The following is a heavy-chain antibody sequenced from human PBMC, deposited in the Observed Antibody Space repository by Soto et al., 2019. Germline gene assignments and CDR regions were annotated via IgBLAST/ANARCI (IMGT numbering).Heavy chain of an antibody. CDR2: ISYDGSNK. CDR3: AREEGYCTSGVCYPKYYYYYYGMDV. D-gene: IGHD2-8*01. J-gene: IGHJ6*02. V-gene: IGHV3-30-3*01. CDR1: GFTFSSYA. Sequence: GGSLILSCAASGFTFSSYAMHWVRQAPGKGLEWVAVISYDGSNKYYADSVKGRFTISRDNSKNTLYLQMNSLRAEDTAVYYCAREEGYCTSGVCYPKYYYYYYGMDVWGQGTTVTVSS.